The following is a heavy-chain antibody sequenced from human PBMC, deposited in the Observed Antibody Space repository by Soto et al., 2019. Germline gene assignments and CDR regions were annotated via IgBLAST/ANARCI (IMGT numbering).Heavy chain of an antibody. V-gene: IGHV3-23*01. CDR3: AKDREHDYSNYVAWFDP. J-gene: IGHJ5*02. CDR1: GFTFSSYA. Sequence: EVQLLESGGGLVQPGGSLRLSCAASGFTFSSYAMSWVRQAPGKGLEWVSAISGSGGSTYYADSVKGRFTISRDNSKNTLYLQMNSLRAEDTAVYYCAKDREHDYSNYVAWFDPWGQGTLVTVSS. CDR2: ISGSGGST. D-gene: IGHD4-4*01.